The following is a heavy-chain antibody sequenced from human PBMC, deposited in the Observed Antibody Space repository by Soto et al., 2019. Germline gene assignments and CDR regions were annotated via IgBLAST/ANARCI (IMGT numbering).Heavy chain of an antibody. D-gene: IGHD3-3*01. V-gene: IGHV1-69*12. J-gene: IGHJ6*02. CDR1: GGTFSSYA. CDR2: IIPIFGTA. CDR3: ARVYDFWSGLDYYYYGMDV. Sequence: QVQLVQSGAEVKKPGSSVKVSCKASGGTFSSYAISWVRQAPGQGLEWMGGIIPIFGTANYAQKFQGRVTITADESTSTAYMELSSLRSEDTAVYYCARVYDFWSGLDYYYYGMDVWGQGTTVTVSS.